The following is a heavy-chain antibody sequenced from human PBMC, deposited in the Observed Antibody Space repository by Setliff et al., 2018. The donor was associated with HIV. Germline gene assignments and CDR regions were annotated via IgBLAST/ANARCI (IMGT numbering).Heavy chain of an antibody. D-gene: IGHD1-1*01. V-gene: IGHV3-9*01. J-gene: IGHJ3*01. CDR2: ITWDSKRI. CDR3: AKDYGDGHNWGALDV. Sequence: GGSLRLSCAASGFTFDDYAMHWGRQSTGKGLEWVAGITWDSKRIAYADSVKGRFTISRDNAKNQLYLEMNSLETDDTALYYCAKDYGDGHNWGALDVWGQGAMVTVSS. CDR1: GFTFDDYA.